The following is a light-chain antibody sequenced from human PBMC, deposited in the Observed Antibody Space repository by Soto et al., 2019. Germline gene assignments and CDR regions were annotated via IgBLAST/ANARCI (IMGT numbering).Light chain of an antibody. CDR2: GAS. J-gene: IGKJ1*01. CDR3: QQYNNWPWR. CDR1: PSVTNY. Sequence: EIVLTQSPATLSLSPGERATLSCRASPSVTNYLAWYQQKPGQPPRLLIYGASTRATSFPARFSGSGSGTDFTLTISSLQSEDFAVYYCQQYNNWPWRFGQGTKVDIK. V-gene: IGKV3-15*01.